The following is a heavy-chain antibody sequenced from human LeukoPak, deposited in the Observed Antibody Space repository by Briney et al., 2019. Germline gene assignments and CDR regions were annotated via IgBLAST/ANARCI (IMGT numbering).Heavy chain of an antibody. D-gene: IGHD2-8*01. V-gene: IGHV4-4*02. CDR2: IWHSEST. CDR1: GDSINSPNW. J-gene: IGHJ5*02. Sequence: PSGTLSLTCAVSGDSINSPNWWTWVRQTPEKGLEWIGEIWHSESTNYNPSLKSRVSISIDKSANQFSLRLTSVTAADTAIYYCAFRNGRALSWGLGALVTVSS. CDR3: AFRNGRALS.